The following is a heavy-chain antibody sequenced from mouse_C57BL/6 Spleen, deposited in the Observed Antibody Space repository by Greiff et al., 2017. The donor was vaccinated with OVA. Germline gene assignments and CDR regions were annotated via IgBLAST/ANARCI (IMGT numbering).Heavy chain of an antibody. D-gene: IGHD1-1*01. J-gene: IGHJ2*01. CDR1: GYTFTGYW. CDR2: ILPGSGST. V-gene: IGHV1-9*01. Sequence: QVQLQQSGAELMKPGASVKLSCKATGYTFTGYWIEWVKQRPGHGLEWIGEILPGSGSTNYTEKFKGKATFTADPSSNTAYMQLSSLTTEDSAVYYCAREGPFTTVVAHFDYWGQGTTLTVSS. CDR3: AREGPFTTVVAHFDY.